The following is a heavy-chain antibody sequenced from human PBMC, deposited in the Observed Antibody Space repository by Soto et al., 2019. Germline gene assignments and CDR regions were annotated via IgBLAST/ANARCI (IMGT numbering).Heavy chain of an antibody. V-gene: IGHV5-51*01. CDR2: IYPGDSDT. D-gene: IGHD6-13*01. CDR3: ATRVQDPGKYYYGMDV. J-gene: IGHJ6*02. Sequence: PGESLKISCKGSGYSFTSYWIGWVRQMPGKGLEGMGIIYPGDSDTRYSPSFQGQVTISADKSISTAYLQWSSLKASDTAMYYCATRVQDPGKYYYGMDVWGQGTTVTVSS. CDR1: GYSFTSYW.